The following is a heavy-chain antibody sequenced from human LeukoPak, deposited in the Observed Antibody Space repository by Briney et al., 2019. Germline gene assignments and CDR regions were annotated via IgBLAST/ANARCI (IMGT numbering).Heavy chain of an antibody. CDR1: KFTFSHYG. D-gene: IGHD2-15*01. J-gene: IGHJ4*02. Sequence: PGGSLRLSCTASKFTFSHYGMQWVRQAPGKGLEWVAVISSDGGTKIYADSVRGRFTLSRDNSKNTLYLQMNSLRAEDTAVYYCAKNRLLLDYWGQGTLVTVSS. V-gene: IGHV3-30*18. CDR3: AKNRLLLDY. CDR2: ISSDGGTK.